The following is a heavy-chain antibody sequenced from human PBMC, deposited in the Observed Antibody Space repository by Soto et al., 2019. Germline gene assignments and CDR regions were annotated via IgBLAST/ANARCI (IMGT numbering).Heavy chain of an antibody. CDR1: GYTFTGYY. D-gene: IGHD6-6*01. V-gene: IGHV1-2*04. CDR2: INPNSGGT. Sequence: ASVKVSCKASGYTFTGYYMHWVRQAPGQGLEWMGWINPNSGGTNYAQKFQGWVTMTRDTSISTAYMELSRLRSDDTAVYYCARDLWSGSSSISRVFDIWGQGTLVTVSS. J-gene: IGHJ3*02. CDR3: ARDLWSGSSSISRVFDI.